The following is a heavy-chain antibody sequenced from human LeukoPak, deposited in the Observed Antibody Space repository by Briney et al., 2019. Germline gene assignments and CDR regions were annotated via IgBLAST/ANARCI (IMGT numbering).Heavy chain of an antibody. CDR1: GGSISSNKYY. CDR3: ARNGYYWDAFDI. V-gene: IGHV4-39*07. CDR2: IYHSGST. Sequence: SETLSLTCTVSGGSISSNKYYWGWIRQPPGKGLEWIGSIYHSGSTYYNPSLKSRVTISVDTSKNQFSLNLSSVSAADTAVYYCARNGYYWDAFDIWGQGTMVTVSS. D-gene: IGHD4-17*01. J-gene: IGHJ3*02.